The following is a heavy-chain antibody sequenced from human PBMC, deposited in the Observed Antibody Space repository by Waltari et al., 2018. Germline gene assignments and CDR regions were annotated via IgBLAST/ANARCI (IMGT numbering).Heavy chain of an antibody. V-gene: IGHV5-51*01. CDR2: IYPDDSDT. J-gene: IGHJ5*02. D-gene: IGHD3-10*01. Sequence: EVQLVQSGVEVKKSGESLKISCKASGFGFSDFWIVWLRKMPGKGLECLGLIYPDDSDTRYNPSFRGHVTMSVDRSSNTAYLQWSALKPSDSAIYYCARQKMVRKVGWFDPWGQGTLVSVSS. CDR1: GFGFSDFW. CDR3: ARQKMVRKVGWFDP.